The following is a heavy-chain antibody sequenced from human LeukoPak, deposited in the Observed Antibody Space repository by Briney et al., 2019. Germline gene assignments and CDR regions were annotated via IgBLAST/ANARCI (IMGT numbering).Heavy chain of an antibody. CDR3: ARMKYSSGWYSEMNAFDI. CDR2: IYYSGST. Sequence: SETLSLTCTVSGGSISSYYWSWIRQPPGKGLEWIGYIYYSGSTNYNPSLKSRVTISVGTSKNQFSLKLSSVTAADTAVYYCARMKYSSGWYSEMNAFDIWGQGTMVTVSS. CDR1: GGSISSYY. D-gene: IGHD6-19*01. J-gene: IGHJ3*02. V-gene: IGHV4-59*08.